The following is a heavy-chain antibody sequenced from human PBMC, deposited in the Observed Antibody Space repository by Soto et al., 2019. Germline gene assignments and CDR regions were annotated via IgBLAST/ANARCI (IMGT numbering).Heavy chain of an antibody. CDR2: IYYSGST. V-gene: IGHV4-59*01. CDR1: GGSISSYY. J-gene: IGHJ4*02. Sequence: SETLSLTCTVSGGSISSYYWSWIRQPPGKGLEWIGYIYYSGSTNYNPSLKSRVTISVDTSKNQFSLKLSSVTAADTAVYYCARSWPYPPVVALTEWGQGTLVTVAS. CDR3: ARSWPYPPVVALTE. D-gene: IGHD2-15*01.